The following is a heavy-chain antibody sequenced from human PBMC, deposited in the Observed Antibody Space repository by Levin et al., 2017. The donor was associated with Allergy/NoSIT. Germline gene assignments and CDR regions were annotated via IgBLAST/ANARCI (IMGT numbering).Heavy chain of an antibody. CDR3: VATRPGSVFDY. CDR2: SRNKANSYTT. Sequence: GESLKISCVVSGFTFSDHLMDWVRQTPGKGLEWVGRSRNKANSYTTEYAASVRGRFTVSRDDSKNSLYLQMSSLKTEDTAVYYCVATRPGSVFDYWGQGTLVTASS. CDR1: GFTFSDHL. D-gene: IGHD1-26*01. J-gene: IGHJ4*02. V-gene: IGHV3-72*01.